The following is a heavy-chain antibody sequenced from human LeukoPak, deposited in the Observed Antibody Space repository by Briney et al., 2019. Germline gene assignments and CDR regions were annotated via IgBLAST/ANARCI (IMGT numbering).Heavy chain of an antibody. CDR2: ISSSSSYI. CDR1: GFTFSSYS. CDR3: ARDARYGSGSSGVSGFDY. D-gene: IGHD3-10*01. J-gene: IGHJ4*02. V-gene: IGHV3-21*01. Sequence: PGGSLRLSCAASGFTFSSYSMNWVRQAPGKGLGWVSSISSSSSYIYYADSVKGRFTISRDNAKNSLYLQMNSLRAEDTAVYYCARDARYGSGSSGVSGFDYWGQGTLVTVSS.